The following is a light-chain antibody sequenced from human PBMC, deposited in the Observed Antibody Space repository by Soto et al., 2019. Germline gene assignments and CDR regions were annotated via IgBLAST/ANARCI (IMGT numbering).Light chain of an antibody. V-gene: IGKV3-15*01. J-gene: IGKJ1*01. CDR3: QQYNSWLWT. CDR2: GAS. Sequence: ELVVTQSPATRSVSPGEGATLSCRASQSVSSKLAWYQQKPGQAPRLLIYGASTRATGIPARFSGRGSGTEFTLIISRLQSEDSAVYYCQQYNSWLWTFGQGTKVDIK. CDR1: QSVSSK.